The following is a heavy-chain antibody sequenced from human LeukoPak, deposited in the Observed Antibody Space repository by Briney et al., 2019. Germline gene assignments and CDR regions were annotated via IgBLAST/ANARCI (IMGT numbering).Heavy chain of an antibody. Sequence: SQTLSLTCAISGDSVSSNSAAWNWIRQSPSRGLEWLGRTYYRSRWNGDYAVSVKSRITIIPDTSKNQVSLQLNSVTPEDTAVYFCARELLADYHIYKYMDVWGKGTTVTISS. CDR3: ARELLADYHIYKYMDV. CDR1: GDSVSSNSAA. V-gene: IGHV6-1*01. D-gene: IGHD3-16*01. J-gene: IGHJ6*03. CDR2: TYYRSRWNG.